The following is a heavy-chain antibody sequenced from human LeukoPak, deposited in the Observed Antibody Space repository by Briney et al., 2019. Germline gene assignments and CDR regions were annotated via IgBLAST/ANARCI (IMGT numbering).Heavy chain of an antibody. CDR1: GFTFSSYW. Sequence: GESLKISCAASGFTFSSYWMSWVRQAPGKGLEWVANIKQDGSEKYYVDSVKGRFTISRDNAKNSLYLQMNSLRAEDTAVYYCARETYDYDSSGYYDYWGQGTLVTVSS. D-gene: IGHD3-22*01. V-gene: IGHV3-7*01. J-gene: IGHJ4*02. CDR2: IKQDGSEK. CDR3: ARETYDYDSSGYYDY.